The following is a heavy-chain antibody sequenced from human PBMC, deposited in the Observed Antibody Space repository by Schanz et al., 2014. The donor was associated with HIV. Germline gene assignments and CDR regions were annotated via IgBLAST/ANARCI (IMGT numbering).Heavy chain of an antibody. D-gene: IGHD3-9*01. CDR2: ISPYNGDR. J-gene: IGHJ5*02. CDR3: ARGQDWPGPQLDH. Sequence: VQLLQSGAEVKKPGASVKVSCKTSGYTFASYGITWVRQAPGQGLDWVGWISPYNGDRKYDRKIQGRVTLTTDTSTNTAYMELRSLRSDDTAVYYCARGQDWPGPQLDHWGHGTLVTVSS. CDR1: GYTFASYG. V-gene: IGHV1-18*01.